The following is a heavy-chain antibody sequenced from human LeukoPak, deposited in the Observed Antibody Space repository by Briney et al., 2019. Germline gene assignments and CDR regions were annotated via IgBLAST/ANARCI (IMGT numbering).Heavy chain of an antibody. Sequence: PGGSLRLSCAASGFSFSNYEMNWVRQAPGKGLEWVSYISSSGSTIYYPDSVKGRFTISRDNAKNSLYLQMNRLRAEDTAVYYCARYQDDYGDYWYFHLWGRGTLVTVSS. CDR2: ISSSGSTI. CDR3: ARYQDDYGDYWYFHL. D-gene: IGHD4-17*01. J-gene: IGHJ2*01. V-gene: IGHV3-48*03. CDR1: GFSFSNYE.